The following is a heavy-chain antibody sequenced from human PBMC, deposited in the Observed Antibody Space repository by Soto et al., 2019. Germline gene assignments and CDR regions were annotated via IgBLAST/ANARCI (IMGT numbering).Heavy chain of an antibody. D-gene: IGHD3-10*01. CDR3: AKNRILWFGELAHCYYGMDV. J-gene: IGHJ6*02. CDR1: GFTFSSYG. CDR2: ISYDGSNK. V-gene: IGHV3-30*18. Sequence: QVQLVESGGGVVQPGRSLRLSCAASGFTFSSYGMHWVRQAPGKGLEWVAVISYDGSNKYYADSVKGRFTISRDNSKNTLYLQMNSLRAEDTAVYYCAKNRILWFGELAHCYYGMDVWGQGTTVTVSS.